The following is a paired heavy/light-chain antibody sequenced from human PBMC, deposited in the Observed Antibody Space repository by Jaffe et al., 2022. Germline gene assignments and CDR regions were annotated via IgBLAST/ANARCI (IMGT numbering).Light chain of an antibody. CDR1: SSDVGAAYD. CDR3: QSYDNSLSVV. CDR2: GNT. J-gene: IGLJ2*01. V-gene: IGLV1-40*01. Sequence: QSVLTQPPSVSGAPGQRVTISCTGSSSDVGAAYDVHWYQHLPGTAPKLLIFGNTNRPSGVPDRFSASKSGTSASLAITGLQAEDEADYFCQSYDNSLSVVFGGGTKLTVL.
Heavy chain of an antibody. V-gene: IGHV4-38-2*02. CDR1: GYSINSVNSAYY. Sequence: QVQLQESGPGLVKPSETLSLTCTVSGYSINSVNSAYYWGWIRQPPGKGLEWIASFSHNGRTYHNPSLKSRDTISVDTSRNQYFLRLSSVTAADTAVYYCARENRYGSGSYFVSWGQGTQVTVSS. J-gene: IGHJ4*02. CDR3: ARENRYGSGSYFVS. CDR2: FSHNGRT. D-gene: IGHD3-10*01.